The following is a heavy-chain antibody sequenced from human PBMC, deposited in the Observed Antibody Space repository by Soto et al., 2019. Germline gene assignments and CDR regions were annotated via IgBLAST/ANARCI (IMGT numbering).Heavy chain of an antibody. CDR1: GASISSDGYS. D-gene: IGHD2-2*01. V-gene: IGHV4-30-2*01. CDR2: FYHDGTT. J-gene: IGHJ4*02. Sequence: PSETLSLTCTVSGASISSDGYSWSWIRQPTGKGLEWIGYFYHDGTTYYNPYLRSRVTISVDKSKHQFSLRLISVTAADTAVYYCAGSRYCSSTTCYFFDYWGQGALVTVSS. CDR3: AGSRYCSSTTCYFFDY.